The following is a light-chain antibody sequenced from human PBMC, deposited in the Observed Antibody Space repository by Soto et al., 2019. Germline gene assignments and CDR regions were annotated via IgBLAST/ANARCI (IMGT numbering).Light chain of an antibody. CDR2: EVT. CDR3: CSYRSGNTYV. CDR1: SSDVGSYNR. V-gene: IGLV2-18*02. J-gene: IGLJ1*01. Sequence: QAVVTQPPSVSGSPGQSVTISCTGTSSDVGSYNRVSWYQQPPGTVPKVMIYEVTNRPSGVPDRFSGSKSGNTASLTISGLQAEDEADYYCCSYRSGNTYVFGTGTKLTVL.